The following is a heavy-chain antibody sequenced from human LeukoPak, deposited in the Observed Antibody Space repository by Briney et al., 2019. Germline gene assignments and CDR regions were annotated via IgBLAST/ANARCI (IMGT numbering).Heavy chain of an antibody. J-gene: IGHJ5*02. V-gene: IGHV1-69*13. CDR1: GGTFSSYA. CDR3: ARERYYGSATLNNWFDP. CDR2: IIPIFGTA. D-gene: IGHD3-10*01. Sequence: ASVKVSCKASGGTFSSYAISWVRQPPGQGLEWMGGIIPIFGTANYAQKLQGRLTLTAHESTRTAYMGLSSLRSEDTAVYYCARERYYGSATLNNWFDPWGQGTLVTVSS.